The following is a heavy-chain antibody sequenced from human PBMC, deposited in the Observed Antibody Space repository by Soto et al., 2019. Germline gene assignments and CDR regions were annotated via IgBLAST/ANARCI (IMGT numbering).Heavy chain of an antibody. Sequence: QVQLQQWGAGLLKPSETLSLTCAVYGGSFSGYYWSWIRQPPGKGLEWIGEINHSGSTNYNPSLKSRVTISVDTSKNQFSLKLSSVTAADTAVYYCAREIRASGYQLGGVYYYYYMDVWGKGTTVTVSS. J-gene: IGHJ6*03. CDR1: GGSFSGYY. V-gene: IGHV4-34*01. CDR2: INHSGST. CDR3: AREIRASGYQLGGVYYYYYMDV. D-gene: IGHD3-9*01.